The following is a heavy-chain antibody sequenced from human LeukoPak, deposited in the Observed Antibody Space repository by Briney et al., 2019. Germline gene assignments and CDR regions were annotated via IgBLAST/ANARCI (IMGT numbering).Heavy chain of an antibody. J-gene: IGHJ4*02. V-gene: IGHV3-7*01. D-gene: IGHD4-23*01. CDR3: AGFYGGNRLGFDY. Sequence: LSGGSLRLSCSPSGFTFSNYWMSWVRQAPGKGLEWVANINQDGSERYSVGSVKGRFTISRDNAKNSLYLQMNSLRAEDTAIYYCAGFYGGNRLGFDYWGQGTLVTVSS. CDR2: INQDGSER. CDR1: GFTFSNYW.